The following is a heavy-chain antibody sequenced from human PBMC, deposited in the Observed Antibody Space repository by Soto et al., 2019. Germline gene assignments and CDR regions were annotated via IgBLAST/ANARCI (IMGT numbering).Heavy chain of an antibody. CDR1: GGSISSYY. J-gene: IGHJ3*02. D-gene: IGHD1-1*01. CDR3: ARDRGGTTFNDAFDI. V-gene: IGHV4-59*01. CDR2: IYYSGST. Sequence: SETLSLTCTVSGGSISSYYWSWIRQPPGKGLEWIGYIYYSGSTNYNPSLKSRVTISVDTSKNQFSLKLSSVTAADTAVYYCARDRGGTTFNDAFDIWGQGTMVTVSS.